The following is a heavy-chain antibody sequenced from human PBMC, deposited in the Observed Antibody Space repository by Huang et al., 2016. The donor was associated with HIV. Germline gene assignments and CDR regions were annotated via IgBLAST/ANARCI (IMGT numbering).Heavy chain of an antibody. Sequence: QVQLVESGGGLVKPGGSLRLACEASGFSFSDYYMSWIRQAPGKGLGWISYIRISGGSIYYAYSVRGRFTISRDNAKNSLYLQMNSLRVEDTAIYYCVREREMATLRVRSFDSWGQGTLVTVSS. CDR2: IRISGGSI. CDR3: VREREMATLRVRSFDS. V-gene: IGHV3-11*01. J-gene: IGHJ4*02. CDR1: GFSFSDYY.